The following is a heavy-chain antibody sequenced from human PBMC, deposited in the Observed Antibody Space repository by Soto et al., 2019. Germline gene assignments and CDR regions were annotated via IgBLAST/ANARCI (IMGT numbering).Heavy chain of an antibody. CDR3: ARYRPFDAFDI. J-gene: IGHJ3*02. V-gene: IGHV5-51*01. CDR1: GYSFTSYW. Sequence: GESLKISCKGSGYSFTSYWIGWVRQMPGKGLEWMGIIYPGDSDTRYSPSFQGQVTISADKSISTAYLQWSSQKASDTAMYFCARYRPFDAFDIWGQGTMVTVSS. CDR2: IYPGDSDT.